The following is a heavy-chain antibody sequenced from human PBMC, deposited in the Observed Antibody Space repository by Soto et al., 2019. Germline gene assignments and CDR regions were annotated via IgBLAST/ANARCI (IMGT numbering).Heavy chain of an antibody. D-gene: IGHD6-13*01. CDR1: GGSISSYY. V-gene: IGHV4-59*01. CDR2: IYYSGST. CDR3: ARGGYSSSWYFFDY. Sequence: SETLSLTCTVSGGSISSYYWSWIRQPPGKGLEWIGYIYYSGSTNYNPSLKSRVTISVDTSKNQFSLKLSSVTAADTAVYYCARGGYSSSWYFFDYWGQGTLVTVSS. J-gene: IGHJ4*02.